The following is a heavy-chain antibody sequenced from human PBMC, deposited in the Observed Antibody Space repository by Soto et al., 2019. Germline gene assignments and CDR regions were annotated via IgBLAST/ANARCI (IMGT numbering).Heavy chain of an antibody. D-gene: IGHD2-2*01. CDR3: ARGGYCSSTSCPLPPFAY. V-gene: IGHV3-21*01. J-gene: IGHJ4*02. CDR2: ISSSSTYI. Sequence: VLKTPGKGLEWVSSISSSSTYIYYADSVKGRFTISRDNAKNSLYLQMNSLRAEDTAVYYCARGGYCSSTSCPLPPFAYWGQGTLVTVSS.